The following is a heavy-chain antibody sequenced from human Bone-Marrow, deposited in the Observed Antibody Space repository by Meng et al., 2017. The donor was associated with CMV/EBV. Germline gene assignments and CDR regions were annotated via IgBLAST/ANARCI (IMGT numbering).Heavy chain of an antibody. CDR3: ALMATTVYYYGMDV. D-gene: IGHD5-24*01. CDR1: GFTFSDYY. CDR2: IKQDGSEK. V-gene: IGHV3-7*01. Sequence: GESLKISCAASGFTFSDYYMNWVRQAPGKGLEWVANIKQDGSEKYYVDSVKGRFTISRDNAKNSLYLQMNSLRAEDTAVYYCALMATTVYYYGMDVWGQGTTVTVSS. J-gene: IGHJ6*02.